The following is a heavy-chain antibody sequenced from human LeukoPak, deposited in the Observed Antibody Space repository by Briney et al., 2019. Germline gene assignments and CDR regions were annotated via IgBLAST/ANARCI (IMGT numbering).Heavy chain of an antibody. D-gene: IGHD1-26*01. V-gene: IGHV4-4*07. Sequence: SETLSLTCTFSGGSTTSYHWTWIRQPAGKGLEWIGRIYTSGTTDYNPPLKSRVAMSLDTSRNQFSLRLSSATAADTALYYCAREEYTGTYVIGVWGQGTLVTVSS. CDR3: AREEYTGTYVIGV. J-gene: IGHJ4*02. CDR2: IYTSGTT. CDR1: GGSTTSYH.